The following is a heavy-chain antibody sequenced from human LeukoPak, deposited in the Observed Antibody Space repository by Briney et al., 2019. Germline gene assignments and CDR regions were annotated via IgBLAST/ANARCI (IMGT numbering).Heavy chain of an antibody. J-gene: IGHJ6*02. Sequence: GGSLRLSCAASGFTVSSNYMSWVRQAPGKGLEWVSVIYSGGSTYYADSVKGRFTISRDNAKNSLYLQMNSLRAEDTAVYYCARDNYYGSGSYYGMDVWGQGTTVTVSS. D-gene: IGHD3-10*01. V-gene: IGHV3-53*01. CDR2: IYSGGST. CDR1: GFTVSSNY. CDR3: ARDNYYGSGSYYGMDV.